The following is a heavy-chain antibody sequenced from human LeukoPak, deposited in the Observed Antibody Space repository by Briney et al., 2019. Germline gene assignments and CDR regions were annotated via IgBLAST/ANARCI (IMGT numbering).Heavy chain of an antibody. D-gene: IGHD6-13*01. CDR2: INHSGST. J-gene: IGHJ4*02. CDR3: AREGIAAAGTDY. V-gene: IGHV4-34*01. Sequence: SETLSLTCAVYGGSLSGYYWSWIRQPQGKGLEWIGEINHSGSTNYNPSLKSRVTISVDTSKNQFSLKLSSVTAADTAVYYCAREGIAAAGTDYWGQGTLVTVSS. CDR1: GGSLSGYY.